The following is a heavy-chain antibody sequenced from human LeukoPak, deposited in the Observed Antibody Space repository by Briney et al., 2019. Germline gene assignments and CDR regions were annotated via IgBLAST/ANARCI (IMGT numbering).Heavy chain of an antibody. J-gene: IGHJ4*02. Sequence: ASVNVSCKASGYTFTSYGISWVRQAPGQGLEWMGWISAYNGNTNYAQKLQGRVTMTTDTSTSTAYMELRSLRSDDTAVYYCAIPYSSSEGEWFDYWGQGTLVTVSS. CDR2: ISAYNGNT. V-gene: IGHV1-18*01. CDR3: AIPYSSSEGEWFDY. CDR1: GYTFTSYG. D-gene: IGHD6-13*01.